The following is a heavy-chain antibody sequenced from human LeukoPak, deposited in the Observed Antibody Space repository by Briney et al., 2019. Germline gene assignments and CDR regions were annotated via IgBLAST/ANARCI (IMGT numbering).Heavy chain of an antibody. Sequence: ASVKVSCKASGYTFTSYYMHWVRQPPAQGLERMGKIKPSGGSTSYEQKFQGRVTMSRDKSTSTVYMELSSLRSEDTAVYYCARGAGIGYYFDYWGQGTLVTVSS. D-gene: IGHD1-26*01. CDR3: ARGAGIGYYFDY. V-gene: IGHV1-46*01. CDR1: GYTFTSYY. CDR2: IKPSGGST. J-gene: IGHJ4*02.